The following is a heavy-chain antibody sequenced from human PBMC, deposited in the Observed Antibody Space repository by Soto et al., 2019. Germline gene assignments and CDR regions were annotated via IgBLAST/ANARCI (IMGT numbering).Heavy chain of an antibody. CDR1: GFSLSNARMG. J-gene: IGHJ4*02. CDR3: ARYYDDSSGFWAYYFDY. Sequence: QVTLKESGPVLVKPTETLTLTCTVSGFSLSNARMGVSWIRQPPGKALEWVAHIFSNDEKSYRTSPKSRLTIAEDTSKGQVVLTMTNMDPVDTAAYYCARYYDDSSGFWAYYFDYWGQGTLVTVSS. V-gene: IGHV2-26*01. D-gene: IGHD3-22*01. CDR2: IFSNDEK.